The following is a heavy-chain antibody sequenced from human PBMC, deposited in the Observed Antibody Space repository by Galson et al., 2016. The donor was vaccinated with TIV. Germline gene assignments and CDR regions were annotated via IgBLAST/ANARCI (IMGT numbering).Heavy chain of an antibody. CDR3: ARHWDT. CDR1: GASICADY. Sequence: SETLSLTCAVSGASICADYWSWIRQPPGGRLEWIAYVYNGDITNYNPSLKSRLTMSADTSKNHFSLRLTSVTAADTAVYYCARHWDTWGQGTLVTVSS. V-gene: IGHV4-59*08. CDR2: VYNGDIT. J-gene: IGHJ5*02.